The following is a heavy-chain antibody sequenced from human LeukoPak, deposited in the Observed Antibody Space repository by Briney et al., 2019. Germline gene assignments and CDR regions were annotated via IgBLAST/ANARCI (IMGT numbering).Heavy chain of an antibody. J-gene: IGHJ3*02. CDR1: GGSISSYY. D-gene: IGHD1-14*01. V-gene: IGHV4-59*08. Sequence: PSETLSLTCTVSGGSISSYYWSWIRQPPGKGLEWIGYIYYSGNTNYNPSLKSRVTISVDTSKNQVSLKVSSVTAADAAVYYCARLRTGAFDIWGQGTMVTVSS. CDR2: IYYSGNT. CDR3: ARLRTGAFDI.